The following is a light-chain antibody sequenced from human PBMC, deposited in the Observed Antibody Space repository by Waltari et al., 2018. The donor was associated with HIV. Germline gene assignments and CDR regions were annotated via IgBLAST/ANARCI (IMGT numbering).Light chain of an antibody. V-gene: IGLV2-14*01. Sequence: QSALTQPASVSGSPGQSITISCTGTNSDVGAYKYVSWYQQHPGKAPKLLIYEVTNRPPGISNRFSGSKSGNTASMTISGLQPEDEADYYCSSYTITTAIVFGGGTKLTVL. CDR2: EVT. J-gene: IGLJ2*01. CDR1: NSDVGAYKY. CDR3: SSYTITTAIV.